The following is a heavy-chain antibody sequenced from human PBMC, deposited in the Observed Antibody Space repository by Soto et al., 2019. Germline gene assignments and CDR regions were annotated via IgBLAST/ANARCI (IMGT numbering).Heavy chain of an antibody. CDR3: ARDRSGYLDY. J-gene: IGHJ4*02. V-gene: IGHV4-31*03. CDR1: GDSFSSADYY. Sequence: SETLSLTCTVSGDSFSSADYYWSWIRQHPEKGLQYIGYVYYSGTSYYNPSLRSRLTMSLDMSKNQFSLKLSSVTAADTAVYYCARDRSGYLDYSGEETLVT. CDR2: VYYSGTS. D-gene: IGHD2-15*01.